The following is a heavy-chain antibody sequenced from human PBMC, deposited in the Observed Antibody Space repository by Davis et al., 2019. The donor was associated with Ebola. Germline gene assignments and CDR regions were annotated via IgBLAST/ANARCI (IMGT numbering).Heavy chain of an antibody. D-gene: IGHD4-17*01. CDR1: GFTFSGSA. J-gene: IGHJ4*02. Sequence: GGSLRLSCAASGFTFSGSAMPWVRQASGKGLEWVGRIRSKANSYATAYAASGKGRFTISRDDSKNTAYLQMNSLKTEDTAVYYCTLTVTSFDYWGQGTLVTVSS. CDR2: IRSKANSYAT. V-gene: IGHV3-73*01. CDR3: TLTVTSFDY.